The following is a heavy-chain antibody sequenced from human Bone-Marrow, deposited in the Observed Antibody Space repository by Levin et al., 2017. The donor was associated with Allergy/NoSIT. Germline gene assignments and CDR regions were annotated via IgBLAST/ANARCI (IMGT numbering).Heavy chain of an antibody. Sequence: GGSLRLSCAASGFTFSSYGMHWVRQAPGKGLEWVAVIWYDGSNKYYADSVKGRFTISRDNSKNTLYLQMNSLRAEDTAVYYCAGSTQLSGSDYGHYWGQGTLVTVSS. J-gene: IGHJ4*02. CDR1: GFTFSSYG. D-gene: IGHD1-26*01. V-gene: IGHV3-33*01. CDR2: IWYDGSNK. CDR3: AGSTQLSGSDYGHY.